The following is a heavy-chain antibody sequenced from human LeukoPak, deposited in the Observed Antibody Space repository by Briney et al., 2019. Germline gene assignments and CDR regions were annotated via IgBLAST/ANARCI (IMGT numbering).Heavy chain of an antibody. Sequence: GGSLRLSCAASGFTFSNDPMSWVRRTPGKGLEWVSTINYSGGSTYYADSVKGRFTISRDNSKNTLYLQMNSLRAEDTAVYYCAKDGAWYYDFWSGLGVDYWGQGTLVTVSS. V-gene: IGHV3-23*01. CDR2: INYSGGST. CDR1: GFTFSNDP. J-gene: IGHJ4*02. D-gene: IGHD3-3*01. CDR3: AKDGAWYYDFWSGLGVDY.